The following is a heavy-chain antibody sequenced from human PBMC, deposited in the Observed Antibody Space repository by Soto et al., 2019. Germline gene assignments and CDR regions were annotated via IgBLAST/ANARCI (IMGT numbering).Heavy chain of an antibody. D-gene: IGHD3-3*01. V-gene: IGHV4-34*01. CDR2: INHSGRA. J-gene: IGHJ4*02. CDR3: ARGVYNTIFGVVGLDY. Sequence: SETLSLTCAVYGGSFSGYYWSWIRQTPGKGLEWIGEINHSGRAHYNPSLKSRLTISVDTSKNQFSLKLSSVTDADTAVYYCARGVYNTIFGVVGLDYWSQGTLVTVSS. CDR1: GGSFSGYY.